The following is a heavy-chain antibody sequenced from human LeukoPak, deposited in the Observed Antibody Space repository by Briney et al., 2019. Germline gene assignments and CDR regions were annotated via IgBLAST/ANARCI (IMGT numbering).Heavy chain of an antibody. J-gene: IGHJ6*02. CDR3: AREQEPRRLTYYYYGMDV. V-gene: IGHV4-34*01. CDR1: GGSFSGYY. D-gene: IGHD6-25*01. CDR2: INHSGST. Sequence: SETLSLTCAVYGGSFSGYYWSWIRQPPGKGLEWIGEINHSGSTNYNPSLKSRVTISVDTSKNQFSLKLSSVTAADTAVYYCAREQEPRRLTYYYYGMDVWGQGTTVTVSS.